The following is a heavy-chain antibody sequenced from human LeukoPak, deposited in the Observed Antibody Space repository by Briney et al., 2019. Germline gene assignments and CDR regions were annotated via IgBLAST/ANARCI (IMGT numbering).Heavy chain of an antibody. V-gene: IGHV4-59*01. D-gene: IGHD5-24*01. J-gene: IGHJ3*02. CDR2: IYYSGST. CDR1: GGSISSYY. Sequence: SETLSLTCTVSGGSISSYYWSWIRQPPGKGLEWIGYIYYSGSTNCNPSLKSRVTISVDTSKNQFSLKLSSVTAADTAVYYCAREIELGAFDIWGQGTMVTVSS. CDR3: AREIELGAFDI.